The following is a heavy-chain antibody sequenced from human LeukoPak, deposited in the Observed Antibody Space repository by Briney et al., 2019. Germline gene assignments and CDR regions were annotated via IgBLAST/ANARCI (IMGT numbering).Heavy chain of an antibody. J-gene: IGHJ4*02. CDR2: IYYSGST. D-gene: IGHD6-13*01. CDR1: GGSISSSSYY. CDR3: AGRPYSSSWYGIIDY. Sequence: PSETLSLTCTVSGGSISSSSYYWGWIRQPPGKGLEGIGSIYYSGSTYYNPSLKSRVTISVDTSKNQFSLKLSSVTAADTAVYYCAGRPYSSSWYGIIDYWGQGTLVTVSS. V-gene: IGHV4-39*01.